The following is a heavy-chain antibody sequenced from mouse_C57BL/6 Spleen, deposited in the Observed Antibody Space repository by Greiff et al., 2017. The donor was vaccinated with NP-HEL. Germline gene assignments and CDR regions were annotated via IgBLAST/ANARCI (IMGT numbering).Heavy chain of an antibody. Sequence: VQLQQSGPELVKPGASVKIPCKASGYTFTDYNMDWVKQSPGKSLEWIGDINPNNGGTIYNQKFKGKATLTVDKSSSTAYMERRSLTSEDTAVYYCARGSSHGGYAMDDWGQGTSVTVSS. CDR1: GYTFTDYN. CDR3: ARGSSHGGYAMDD. V-gene: IGHV1-18*01. D-gene: IGHD1-1*01. CDR2: INPNNGGT. J-gene: IGHJ4*01.